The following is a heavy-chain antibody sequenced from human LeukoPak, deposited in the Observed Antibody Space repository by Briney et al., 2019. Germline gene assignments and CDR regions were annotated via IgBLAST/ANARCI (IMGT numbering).Heavy chain of an antibody. CDR2: IRFDGSQT. J-gene: IGHJ4*02. CDR1: GFTFSGSA. D-gene: IGHD5-24*01. V-gene: IGHV3-30*02. CDR3: EKGRGRDGQNLFDY. Sequence: PGGSLRLSCAASGFTFSGSAMHWVRQAPGKGLDWVAFIRFDGSQTHYADSVKGRFTISRDNSKNTLYLQMNTLRPEDTAFYYCEKGRGRDGQNLFDYWGQGTLVTVSS.